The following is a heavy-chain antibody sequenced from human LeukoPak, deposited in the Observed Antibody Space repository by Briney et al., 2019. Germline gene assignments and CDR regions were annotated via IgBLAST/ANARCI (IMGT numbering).Heavy chain of an antibody. V-gene: IGHV4-34*01. CDR3: ASLSGSYPYYFDY. D-gene: IGHD1-26*01. CDR1: GGSFNGYY. Sequence: SETLSLTCAVYGGSFNGYYWSWIRQPPGKGLEWIGEINHSGSTNYSPSLKSRVTLSVDTSKNQFSLKLSSVTAADTAVYYCASLSGSYPYYFDYWGQGTLVTVSS. CDR2: INHSGST. J-gene: IGHJ4*02.